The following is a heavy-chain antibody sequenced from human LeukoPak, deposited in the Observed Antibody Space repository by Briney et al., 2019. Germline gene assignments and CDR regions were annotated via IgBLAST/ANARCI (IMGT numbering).Heavy chain of an antibody. D-gene: IGHD2-2*01. J-gene: IGHJ5*02. Sequence: PGGSLRLSCAASGFTFSSYWMSWVRQAPGKGLEWVANIKQDGSEKYYVDSVKGRFTISRDNAKNSLYLQMNSLRAEDTAVYYCAREIVVVPAADFLFDPWGQGTLVTVSS. CDR3: AREIVVVPAADFLFDP. V-gene: IGHV3-7*01. CDR2: IKQDGSEK. CDR1: GFTFSSYW.